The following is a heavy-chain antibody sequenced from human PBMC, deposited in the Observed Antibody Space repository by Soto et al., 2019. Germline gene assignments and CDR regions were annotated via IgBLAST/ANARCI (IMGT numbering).Heavy chain of an antibody. CDR1: GFTFSSYA. CDR3: AKAGSDHEVVAEADY. J-gene: IGHJ4*02. Sequence: EVQLLESGGGLVQPGGSLRLSCAAYGFTFSSYAMSWVRQAPGKGLEWVSAISGSGGSTYYADSVKGRFTISRDNSKNTLYLQMNSLRAEDTAVYYCAKAGSDHEVVAEADYWGQGTLVTVSS. CDR2: ISGSGGST. V-gene: IGHV3-23*01. D-gene: IGHD6-25*01.